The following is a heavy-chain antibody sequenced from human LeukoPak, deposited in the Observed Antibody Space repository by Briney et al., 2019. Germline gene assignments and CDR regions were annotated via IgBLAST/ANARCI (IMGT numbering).Heavy chain of an antibody. Sequence: SETLSLTCTVSGGSISSSSYYWGWIRQPPGKGLEWIGSIYYSGSTYYNPSLKSRVTISVDTSKNQFSLKLSSVTAADTAVYYCARDSYYYGSGSYPDYWGQGTLVTVSS. CDR1: GGSISSSSYY. CDR3: ARDSYYYGSGSYPDY. CDR2: IYYSGST. J-gene: IGHJ4*02. D-gene: IGHD3-10*01. V-gene: IGHV4-39*07.